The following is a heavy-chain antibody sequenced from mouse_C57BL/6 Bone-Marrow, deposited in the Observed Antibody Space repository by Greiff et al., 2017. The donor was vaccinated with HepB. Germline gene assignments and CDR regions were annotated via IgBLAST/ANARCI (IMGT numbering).Heavy chain of an antibody. D-gene: IGHD6-1*01. Sequence: VQLQQPGAELVKPGASVKLSCKASGYTFTSYWMHWVKQRPGQGLEWIGMIHPNSGSTNYNEKFKSKATLTVDKSSSTAYMQLSSLTSEDSAVYYCARKANPTGYAMDYWGQGTSVTVSS. CDR1: GYTFTSYW. CDR2: IHPNSGST. J-gene: IGHJ4*01. CDR3: ARKANPTGYAMDY. V-gene: IGHV1-64*01.